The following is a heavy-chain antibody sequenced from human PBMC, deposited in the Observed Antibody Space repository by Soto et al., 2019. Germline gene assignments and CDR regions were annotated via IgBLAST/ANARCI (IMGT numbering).Heavy chain of an antibody. J-gene: IGHJ4*01. Sequence: GGSLRLSCAASGFTFDDYAMHWVRQAPGKGLEWVSGISWNSGSIGYADSVKGRFTISRDNAKNSLYLQMNSLRAEDTALYYCAKDGGLVGAAYYFDYWG. CDR3: AKDGGLVGAAYYFDY. CDR2: ISWNSGSI. CDR1: GFTFDDYA. V-gene: IGHV3-9*01. D-gene: IGHD1-26*01.